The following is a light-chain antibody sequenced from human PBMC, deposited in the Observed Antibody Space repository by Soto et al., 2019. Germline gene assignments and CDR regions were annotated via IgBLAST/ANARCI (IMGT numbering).Light chain of an antibody. Sequence: QAVVTQEPSFSVSPGGTVTLTCGLSSDSVSASHFPIWYQQTPGQAPRTLIYNTNTRSSGVPDRFPGSILGNRAALTITGAQADDESEYFCVLYMRSGIAVLGGGTKLTVL. J-gene: IGLJ2*01. CDR1: SDSVSASHF. CDR2: NTN. V-gene: IGLV8-61*01. CDR3: VLYMRSGIAV.